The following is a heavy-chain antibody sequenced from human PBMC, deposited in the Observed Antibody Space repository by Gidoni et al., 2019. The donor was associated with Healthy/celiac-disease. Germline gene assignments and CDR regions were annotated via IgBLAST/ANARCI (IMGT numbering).Heavy chain of an antibody. V-gene: IGHV5-51*01. CDR2: IYPGDADT. CDR1: GYSFTSYW. Sequence: EVQLVQSGAEVKKPGESLKISCKGSGYSFTSYWIGWMRQMPGKGLAWMGIIYPGDADTRYSPSFQGQVTISADKSISTAYLQWSSLKASDTAMYYCARRQDFGVHPGIAAAGGPGFDPWGQGTLVTVSS. CDR3: ARRQDFGVHPGIAAAGGPGFDP. J-gene: IGHJ5*02. D-gene: IGHD6-13*01.